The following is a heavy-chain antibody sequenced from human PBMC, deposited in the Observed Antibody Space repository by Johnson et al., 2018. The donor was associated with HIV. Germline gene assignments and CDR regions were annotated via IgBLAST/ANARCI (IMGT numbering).Heavy chain of an antibody. Sequence: QVQLVESGGGLAKPAWSPRVSCAAPQFTFSYYYMSWIRQAPGKGLEWVSYISSDGTTIYDADSVKGRFTISRDNAKNSLYLQMNSLKIEDTAVYYCASVWSDTWAFDIWGQGTMVTVSS. CDR2: ISSDGTTI. V-gene: IGHV3-11*01. CDR1: QFTFSYYY. J-gene: IGHJ3*02. CDR3: ASVWSDTWAFDI. D-gene: IGHD3-3*01.